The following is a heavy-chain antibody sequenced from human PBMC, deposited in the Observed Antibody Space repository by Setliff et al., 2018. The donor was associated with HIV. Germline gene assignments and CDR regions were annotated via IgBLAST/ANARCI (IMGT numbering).Heavy chain of an antibody. CDR2: IHQSGTA. CDR1: GVSVNNDDDY. Sequence: SETLSLTCAVSGVSVNNDDDYWGWLRQPPGKGLEWIAIIHQSGTAHKRPSLKSRVTVSIDTSENLFSLKLGGVTAADTAIYYCARQGGGGKWYLDSWGHGTLVTVSS. CDR3: ARQGGGGKWYLDS. J-gene: IGHJ4*01. D-gene: IGHD2-15*01. V-gene: IGHV4-39*01.